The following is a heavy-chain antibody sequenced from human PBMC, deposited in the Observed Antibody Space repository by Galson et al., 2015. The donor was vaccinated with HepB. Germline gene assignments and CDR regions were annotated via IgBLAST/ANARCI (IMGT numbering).Heavy chain of an antibody. V-gene: IGHV3-30-3*01. J-gene: IGHJ4*02. CDR3: ARENPDY. CDR1: GFTFSSYA. Sequence: SLRLSCAASGFTFSSYAMHWVRQAPGKGLEWVAVISYDGSNKYYADSVKGRFTISRDNSKNTLYLQMNSLRAEDTAVYYCARENPDYWGQGTLVTVSS. CDR2: ISYDGSNK.